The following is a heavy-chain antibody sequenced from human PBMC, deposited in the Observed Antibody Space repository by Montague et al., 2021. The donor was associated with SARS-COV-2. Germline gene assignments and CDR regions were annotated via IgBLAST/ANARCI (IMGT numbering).Heavy chain of an antibody. CDR2: MHFTGKT. CDR3: ARDRFGFGAGSQGTIDF. Sequence: SETLSLTCSVSGDSITNHYWSWIRQPPGKGLEWIGRMHFTGKTNFSPFFSSRLTMSADTSKNQFSLKLTSVTAADTAIYFCARDRFGFGAGSQGTIDFWGQGTLVTVSS. V-gene: IGHV4-4*07. D-gene: IGHD3-10*01. J-gene: IGHJ4*02. CDR1: GDSITNHY.